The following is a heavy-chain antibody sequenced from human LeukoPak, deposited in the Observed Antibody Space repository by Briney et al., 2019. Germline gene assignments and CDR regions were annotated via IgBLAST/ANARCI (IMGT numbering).Heavy chain of an antibody. CDR2: IWYDGSNK. D-gene: IGHD3-10*01. Sequence: GRSLRLSCAASGFTFSSYGMHWVRQAPGKGLEWVAVIWYDGSNKYYADSVKGRFTISRDNSKNTLYLQMNSLRAEDTAVYYCARDTGRGVALYGMDVWGKGTTVTVSS. CDR3: ARDTGRGVALYGMDV. CDR1: GFTFSSYG. V-gene: IGHV3-33*01. J-gene: IGHJ6*04.